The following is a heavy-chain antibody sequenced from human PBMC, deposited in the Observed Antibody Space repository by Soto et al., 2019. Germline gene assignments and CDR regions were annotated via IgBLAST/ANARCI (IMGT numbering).Heavy chain of an antibody. Sequence: PSETLSLTCTVSGGSISSSSYYWGWIRQPPGKGLEWIGSIYYSGSTYYNPSLKSRVTISVDTSKNQFSLQLNSVTPEDTAVYYCARSNTSGCHYWGQGTLVTVSS. CDR3: ARSNTSGCHY. J-gene: IGHJ4*02. D-gene: IGHD6-19*01. CDR1: GGSISSSSYY. V-gene: IGHV4-39*01. CDR2: IYYSGST.